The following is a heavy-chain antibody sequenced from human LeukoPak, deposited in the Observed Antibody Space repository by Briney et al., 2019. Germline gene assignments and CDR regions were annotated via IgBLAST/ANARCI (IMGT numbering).Heavy chain of an antibody. Sequence: PGGSLRLSCAASGFTFDDYAMHWVCQAPGKGLEWVSLISGDGGSTYYADSVKGRFTISRDNSKNSLYLQMNSLRTEDTALYYCAKDMGRSSTSCLIDYWGQGTLVTVSS. CDR2: ISGDGGST. CDR3: AKDMGRSSTSCLIDY. D-gene: IGHD2-2*01. CDR1: GFTFDDYA. V-gene: IGHV3-43*02. J-gene: IGHJ4*02.